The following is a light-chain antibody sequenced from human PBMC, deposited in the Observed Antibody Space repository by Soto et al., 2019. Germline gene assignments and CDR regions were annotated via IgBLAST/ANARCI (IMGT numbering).Light chain of an antibody. Sequence: DIQMTQSPSTLPASVGDRVPITCRASQSISSWLAWYQQKPRKATKLMIFDASSLESGTPSRFSGRRSGTQFTLTINGLQPDDFANYYCQQYDNYKPLTFGGGTKVDIK. CDR2: DAS. J-gene: IGKJ4*01. V-gene: IGKV1-5*01. CDR1: QSISSW. CDR3: QQYDNYKPLT.